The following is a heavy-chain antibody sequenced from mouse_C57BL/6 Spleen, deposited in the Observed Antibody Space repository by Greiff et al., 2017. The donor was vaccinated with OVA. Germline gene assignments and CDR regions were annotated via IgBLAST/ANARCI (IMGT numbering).Heavy chain of an antibody. CDR1: GYTFTSYW. V-gene: IGHV1-50*01. D-gene: IGHD2-2*01. J-gene: IGHJ3*01. Sequence: QVQLQQPGAELVKPGASVKLSCKASGYTFTSYWMQWVKQRPGQGLEWIGEIDPSDSYTNYNQKFKGKATLTVDTSSSTAYMQLSSLTSEDSAVYYCARSTLYGYDWFAYWGQGTLVTVSA. CDR3: ARSTLYGYDWFAY. CDR2: IDPSDSYT.